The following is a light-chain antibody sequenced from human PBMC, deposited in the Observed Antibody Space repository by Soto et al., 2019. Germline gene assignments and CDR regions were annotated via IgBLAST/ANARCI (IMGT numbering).Light chain of an antibody. CDR3: QQRSNWPQIT. Sequence: EIVLTQSPATLSLSPGERATLFCRASQSVSSYFAWYQQKPGQAPNLLIYDASNRATGIPARFSGSGSGTDFTLTIGSLEPEDFAVYYCQQRSNWPQITFGQGTRLEIK. J-gene: IGKJ5*01. CDR1: QSVSSY. CDR2: DAS. V-gene: IGKV3-11*01.